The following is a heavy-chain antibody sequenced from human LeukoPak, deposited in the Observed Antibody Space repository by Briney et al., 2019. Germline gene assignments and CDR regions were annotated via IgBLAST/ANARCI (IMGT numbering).Heavy chain of an antibody. J-gene: IGHJ6*02. CDR3: ARDQITMVRGVIIRCGMDV. Sequence: ASVKVSCKASGYTFTGYYMHWVRQAPGQGLEWMGWINPNSGGTNYAQKFQGGVTMTRDTSISTAYMELSRLRSDDTAVYYCARDQITMVRGVIIRCGMDVWGQGTTVTASS. CDR2: INPNSGGT. D-gene: IGHD3-10*01. V-gene: IGHV1-2*02. CDR1: GYTFTGYY.